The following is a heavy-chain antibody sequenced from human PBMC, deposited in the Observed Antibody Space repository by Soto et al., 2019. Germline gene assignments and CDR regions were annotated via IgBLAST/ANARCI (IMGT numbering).Heavy chain of an antibody. J-gene: IGHJ4*02. V-gene: IGHV4-39*01. Sequence: SETLSLTWTVSGGSISSSSYYWGWIRQPPGKGLEWIGSIYYSRSTYYNPSLKSRVTISIDTSKNQFSLKLSSVTAADTAVYYCARRVPRITIFGVVDYFDYWGQGTLVTVSS. CDR3: ARRVPRITIFGVVDYFDY. CDR2: IYYSRST. D-gene: IGHD3-3*01. CDR1: GGSISSSSYY.